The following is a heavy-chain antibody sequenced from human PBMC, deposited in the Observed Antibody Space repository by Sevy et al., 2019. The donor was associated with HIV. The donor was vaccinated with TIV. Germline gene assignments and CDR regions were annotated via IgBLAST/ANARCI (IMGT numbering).Heavy chain of an antibody. V-gene: IGHV1-2*06. J-gene: IGHJ4*02. D-gene: IGHD5-12*01. CDR2: INPNSGGT. CDR1: GYTFTGYY. CDR3: ARVPDIVSHGGDDY. Sequence: ASVKVSCKASGYTFTGYYMHWVRQAPGQGLEWMGRINPNSGGTNYAQKFQGRVTMSRDTSISTAYMELSRLRSDDTAVYFCARVPDIVSHGGDDYWGQGTLVTVSS.